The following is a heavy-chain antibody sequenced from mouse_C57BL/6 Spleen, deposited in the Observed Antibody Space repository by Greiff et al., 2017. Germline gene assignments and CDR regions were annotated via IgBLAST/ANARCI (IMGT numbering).Heavy chain of an antibody. CDR1: GYTFTSYW. D-gene: IGHD2-3*01. V-gene: IGHV1-55*01. CDR3: ANGLCDGYSFDY. CDR2: IYPGSGST. Sequence: QVQLQQPGAELVKPGASVKMSCKASGYTFTSYWITWVKQRPGQGLEWIGDIYPGSGSTNYNEKFKSKATLTVDKSSSTAYMQLSSLTSEDSAVXYCANGLCDGYSFDYWGQGTTLTVSS. J-gene: IGHJ2*01.